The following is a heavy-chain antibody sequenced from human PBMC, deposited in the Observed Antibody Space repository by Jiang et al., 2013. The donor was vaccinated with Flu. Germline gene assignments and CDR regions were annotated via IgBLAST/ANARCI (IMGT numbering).Heavy chain of an antibody. CDR1: AA. D-gene: IGHD3-16*01. CDR2: HITGPSGLS. V-gene: IGHV6-1*01. CDR3: ARSGRWGSGRYFDY. J-gene: IGHJ4*02. Sequence: AAWNWIRQSPXRGLEWLEGHITGPSGLSIMSVSVKSRLTLNPDTSKNQFSLQLDSVTPEDTAVYYCARSGRWGSGRYFDYWGQGSLVTVSS.